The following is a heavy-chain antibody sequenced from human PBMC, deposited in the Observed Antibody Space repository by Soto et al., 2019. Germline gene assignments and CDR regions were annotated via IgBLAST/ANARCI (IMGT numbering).Heavy chain of an antibody. D-gene: IGHD3-22*01. CDR1: GFTFSGFG. CDR3: AKDGSYYYDSSGNWFDP. V-gene: IGHV3-23*01. Sequence: GGSLRLSCAASGFTFSGFGMSWVRQAPGKGLEWVSAISGSGGSTYYADSVKGRFTISRDNSKNTLYLQMNSLRAEDTAVYYCAKDGSYYYDSSGNWFDPWGHGTLVTVSS. CDR2: ISGSGGST. J-gene: IGHJ5*02.